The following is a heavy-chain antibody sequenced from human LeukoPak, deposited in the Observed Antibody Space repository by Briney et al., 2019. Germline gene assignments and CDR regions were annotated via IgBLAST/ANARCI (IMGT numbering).Heavy chain of an antibody. CDR1: GFTLTSYE. CDR2: ISSSGSTV. CDR3: ARVRYDSGFFLLDH. D-gene: IGHD3-22*01. Sequence: GGSLRLSCAASGFTLTSYEMNWVRQAPGKGLEWVSYISSSGSTVYYAGSVRGRFTISRDNAKNSLYLQMNSLRAEDTAVYYCARVRYDSGFFLLDHWGQGTLVTVSS. V-gene: IGHV3-48*03. J-gene: IGHJ4*02.